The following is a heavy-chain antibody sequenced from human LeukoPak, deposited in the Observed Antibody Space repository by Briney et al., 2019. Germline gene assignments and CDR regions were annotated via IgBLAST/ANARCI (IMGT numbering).Heavy chain of an antibody. CDR3: AKDRVGATTGDSYFDY. V-gene: IGHV3-30*18. Sequence: QPGRSLRLSCAASGFTFSSYGMHCVRQAPGKGLEWVAVISYDGSNKYYADSVKGRFTISRDNSKNTLYLQMNSLRAEDTAVYYCAKDRVGATTGDSYFDYWGQGTLVTVSS. D-gene: IGHD1-26*01. J-gene: IGHJ4*02. CDR1: GFTFSSYG. CDR2: ISYDGSNK.